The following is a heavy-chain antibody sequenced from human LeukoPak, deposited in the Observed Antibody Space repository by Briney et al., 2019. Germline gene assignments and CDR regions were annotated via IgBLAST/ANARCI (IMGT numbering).Heavy chain of an antibody. CDR2: ISGSGGST. CDR3: AKNSRFYWLLYV. J-gene: IGHJ6*03. D-gene: IGHD3-9*01. V-gene: IGHV3-23*01. Sequence: PVGSLTLSCTASGFTFSNECMSWVRQAPGKGMEWVSAISGSGGSTYYADSVKGRLTISRDNSKNTMYLQINSLRAEDTAVYYCAKNSRFYWLLYVWGKGTTVTISS. CDR1: GFTFSNEC.